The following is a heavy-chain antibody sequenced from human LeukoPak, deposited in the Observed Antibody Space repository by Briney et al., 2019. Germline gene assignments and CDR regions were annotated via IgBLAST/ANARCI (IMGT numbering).Heavy chain of an antibody. V-gene: IGHV3-30*01. CDR2: IPHDGSNK. Sequence: PGGSLRLSCAASGFTFSSYAMHWVRQAPGKGLEWVAVIPHDGSNKYYADSVKGRFTISRDNSKNTLYLQMNSLRAEDTAVYYCARDALEWSYPRTGYYYYFMDVWGKGTTVTVSS. J-gene: IGHJ6*03. CDR1: GFTFSSYA. CDR3: ARDALEWSYPRTGYYYYFMDV. D-gene: IGHD3-3*01.